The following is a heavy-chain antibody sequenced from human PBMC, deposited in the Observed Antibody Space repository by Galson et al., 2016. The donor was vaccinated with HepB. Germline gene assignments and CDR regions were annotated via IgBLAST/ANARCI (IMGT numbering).Heavy chain of an antibody. CDR3: ARGSLWYDY. Sequence: LSLTCAVSGYSISSGYQWGWIRQPPGKGLEWIGSIYHSGSTYYNPSLKSRVTISVDTSKNQFSLKLSSVTAADTAVYYCARGSLWYDYWGQGTRVTVSS. J-gene: IGHJ4*02. CDR2: IYHSGST. V-gene: IGHV4-38-2*01. D-gene: IGHD6-13*01. CDR1: GYSISSGYQ.